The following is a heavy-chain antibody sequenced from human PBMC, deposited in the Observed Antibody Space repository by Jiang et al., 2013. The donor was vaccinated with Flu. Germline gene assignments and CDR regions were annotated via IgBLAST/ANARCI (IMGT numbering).Heavy chain of an antibody. V-gene: IGHV2-70*01. D-gene: IGHD3-10*01. CDR2: IDWDDDK. Sequence: KPTQTLTLTCTFSGFSLSTSGMCVSWIRQPPGKALEWLAHIDWDDDKYYSTSLKTRLTISKDTSKNQVVLTMTNMDPVDTATYYCARITGSGSYYNDHYYYGTDVWGQGTAVTVSS. CDR1: GFSLSTSGMC. J-gene: IGHJ6*02. CDR3: ARITGSGSYYNDHYYYGTDV.